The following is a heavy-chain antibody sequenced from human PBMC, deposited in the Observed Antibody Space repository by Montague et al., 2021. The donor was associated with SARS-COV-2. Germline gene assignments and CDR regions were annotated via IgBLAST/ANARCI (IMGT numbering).Heavy chain of an antibody. V-gene: IGHV4-39*01. Sequence: SETLSLTCTVSGGSISSSTYYWGWIRQPPGKGLEWIGSIYYSGSTYYNPSLKSRVTIPVDTSKNQFSLKLSSVTVADTAVYYCARHGWGWLRLLRPFDYWGQGTLVTVSS. D-gene: IGHD5-12*01. CDR1: GGSISSSTYY. CDR2: IYYSGST. J-gene: IGHJ4*02. CDR3: ARHGWGWLRLLRPFDY.